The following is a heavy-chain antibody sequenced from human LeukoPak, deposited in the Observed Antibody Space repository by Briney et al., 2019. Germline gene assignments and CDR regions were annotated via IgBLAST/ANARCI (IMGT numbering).Heavy chain of an antibody. CDR1: GGSISSYY. D-gene: IGHD3-10*01. CDR2: IYYSGST. CDR3: ARELRRFEEAHYFDY. V-gene: IGHV4-59*01. Sequence: PSETLSLTCTVSGGSISSYYWSWIRQPPGKGLEWIGYIYYSGSTNYNPSLKSRVTISVDTSKNQFSLKLSSVTAADTAVYYCARELRRFEEAHYFDYWGQGTLVTVSS. J-gene: IGHJ4*02.